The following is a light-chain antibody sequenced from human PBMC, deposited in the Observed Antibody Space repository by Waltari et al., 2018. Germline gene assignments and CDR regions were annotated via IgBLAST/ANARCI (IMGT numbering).Light chain of an antibody. CDR3: GTWDSSLNVEL. CDR1: SSNIGKKY. CDR2: ESN. J-gene: IGLJ2*01. V-gene: IGLV1-51*01. Sequence: QSVLTQPPSVSAAPRQKVTISCSGISSNIGKKYVSWYQHLPVAAPKLLIYESNKRPSGIPDRFSGSNSGTTATLGITGLQTGDEADYYCGTWDSSLNVELIGGGTKLTVL.